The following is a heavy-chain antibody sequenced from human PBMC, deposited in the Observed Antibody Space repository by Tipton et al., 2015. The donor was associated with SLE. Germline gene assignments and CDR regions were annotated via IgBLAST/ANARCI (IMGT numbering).Heavy chain of an antibody. D-gene: IGHD2/OR15-2a*01. J-gene: IGHJ5*02. Sequence: QVQLVQSGAEVKKPGASVKVSCKASGYTFTSYYMHWVRQAPGQGLEWMGIINPSGGSTSYSQKFQDRVTMTRDTSTSTVYMELSSLRYEDSAVYYCARGIPMNSGSICVDAWGQGTLVTVSS. CDR1: GYTFTSYY. CDR3: ARGIPMNSGSICVDA. CDR2: INPSGGST. V-gene: IGHV1-46*01.